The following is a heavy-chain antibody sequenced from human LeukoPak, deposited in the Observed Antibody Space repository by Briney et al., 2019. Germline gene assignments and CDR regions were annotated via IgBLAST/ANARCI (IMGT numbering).Heavy chain of an antibody. CDR1: GXTFSSYA. J-gene: IGHJ3*02. Sequence: GGSLRLSCAASGXTFSSYAMSWVRQAPGKGLEWVSAISGSGGSTYYADSVKGRFTISRDNSKNTLYLQMNSLRAEDTAVYYCAQSGYCSGGSCYFDAFDIWGQGTMVTVSS. V-gene: IGHV3-23*01. CDR2: ISGSGGST. CDR3: AQSGYCSGGSCYFDAFDI. D-gene: IGHD2-15*01.